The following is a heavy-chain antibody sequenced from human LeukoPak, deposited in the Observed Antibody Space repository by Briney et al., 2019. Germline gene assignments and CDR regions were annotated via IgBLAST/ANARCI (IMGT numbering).Heavy chain of an antibody. D-gene: IGHD4-17*01. CDR2: IYPGDSDT. Sequence: PGESLQISCKGSGYSFTSYWIGWVRQMPGKGLEWMGIIYPGDSDTRYSPSFQGQVTISADKSISTAYLQWSSLKASDTAMYYCARRVDDYGDPFDYWGQGTLVTVSS. V-gene: IGHV5-51*01. CDR3: ARRVDDYGDPFDY. J-gene: IGHJ4*02. CDR1: GYSFTSYW.